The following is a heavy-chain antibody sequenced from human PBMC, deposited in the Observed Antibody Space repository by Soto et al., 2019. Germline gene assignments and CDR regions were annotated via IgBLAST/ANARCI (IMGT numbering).Heavy chain of an antibody. V-gene: IGHV3-30-3*01. CDR2: ISYDGGNK. CDR1: GFTFSSYA. Sequence: QVQLVESGGGVVQPGRSLRLSCAASGFTFSSYAMHWVRQAPGKGLEWVAVISYDGGNKYYADSVKGRFTISRDNSKNTLYLQMNSLRAEDTAVYYCARDEVRGVIITVQPIDYWGQGTLVTVSS. D-gene: IGHD3-10*01. CDR3: ARDEVRGVIITVQPIDY. J-gene: IGHJ4*02.